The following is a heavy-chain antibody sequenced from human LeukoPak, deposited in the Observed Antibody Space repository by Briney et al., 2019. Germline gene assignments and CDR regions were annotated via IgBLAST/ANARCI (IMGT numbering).Heavy chain of an antibody. V-gene: IGHV3-30-3*01. CDR3: ARSNVVVTAIDY. D-gene: IGHD2-21*02. CDR1: GFTFSSYA. CDR2: ISYDGSDK. J-gene: IGHJ4*02. Sequence: PGRSLRLSCADSGFTFSSYAMHWVRQAPGKGLEWVAVISYDGSDKYYADSVKGRFTISRDNSKNTLYLQMNSLRAEDTAVYYCARSNVVVTAIDYWGQGTLVTVSS.